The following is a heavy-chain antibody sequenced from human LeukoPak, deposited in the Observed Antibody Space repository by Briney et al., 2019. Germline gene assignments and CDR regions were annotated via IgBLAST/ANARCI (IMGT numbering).Heavy chain of an antibody. V-gene: IGHV4-34*01. D-gene: IGHD6-19*01. CDR3: ARDPRAAGHFDY. CDR1: GGSFSGYY. J-gene: IGHJ4*02. CDR2: INHSGSA. Sequence: SETLSLTCAVYGGSFSGYYWSWIRQPPGRGLEWIGEINHSGSANYNPSLKSRVTISVDTSKNQFSLKLSSVTAADTAVYYCARDPRAAGHFDYWGQGTLVTVSS.